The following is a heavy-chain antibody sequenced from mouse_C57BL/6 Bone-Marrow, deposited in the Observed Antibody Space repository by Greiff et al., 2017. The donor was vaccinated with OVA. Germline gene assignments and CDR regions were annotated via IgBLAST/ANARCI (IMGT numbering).Heavy chain of an antibody. Sequence: QVHVKQSGPELVKPGASVKISCKASGYSFTSYYIHWVKQRPGQGLEWIGWIYPGSGNTKYNEKFKGKATLTADTSSSTAYMQLSSLTSEDSAVYYCARFYYDYAYWYFDVWGTGTTVTVSS. D-gene: IGHD2-4*01. CDR1: GYSFTSYY. CDR2: IYPGSGNT. J-gene: IGHJ1*03. V-gene: IGHV1-66*01. CDR3: ARFYYDYAYWYFDV.